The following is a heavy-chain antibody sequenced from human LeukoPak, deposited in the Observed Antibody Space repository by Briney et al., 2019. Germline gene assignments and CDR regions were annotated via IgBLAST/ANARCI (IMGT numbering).Heavy chain of an antibody. V-gene: IGHV3-73*01. CDR1: GFTFSGSA. CDR2: IRSKANSYAT. J-gene: IGHJ4*02. Sequence: GGSLRLSCAASGFTFSGSAMHWVRQASGKGLEWVGRIRSKANSYATAYAASVKGRFTISRDDSKNTAYLQMNSLKTEDTAVYYCTRRDYGDYVGVDYWGQGTLVTVSS. CDR3: TRRDYGDYVGVDY. D-gene: IGHD4-17*01.